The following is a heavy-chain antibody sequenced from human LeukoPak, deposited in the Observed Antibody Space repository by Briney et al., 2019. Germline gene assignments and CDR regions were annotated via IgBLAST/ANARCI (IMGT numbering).Heavy chain of an antibody. CDR2: ISAYNGNT. J-gene: IGHJ4*02. CDR1: GYTFTSYG. V-gene: IGHV1-18*01. CDR3: ARGLAAAGRSPFDY. D-gene: IGHD6-13*01. Sequence: VASVKVSCKASGYTFTSYGISWVRQAPGQGLEWMGWISAYNGNTKYAQKLQGRVTMTTDTSTSTAYMELRSLRSDDTAVYYCARGLAAAGRSPFDYWGQGTLVTVSS.